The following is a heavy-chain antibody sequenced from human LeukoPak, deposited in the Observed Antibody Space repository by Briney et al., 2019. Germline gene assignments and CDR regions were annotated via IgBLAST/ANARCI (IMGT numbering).Heavy chain of an antibody. J-gene: IGHJ4*02. CDR2: IYYSGYT. V-gene: IGHV4-59*08. D-gene: IGHD6-13*01. CDR3: ARHFSGAAAPLPFDY. Sequence: PSETRSLTCTVSGGSISNYYWSWIRQPPGKGLERIGYIYYSGYTNYNPSLKSRVTISLDTSKNQLSLKLRSVTAADTAVYYCARHFSGAAAPLPFDYWGQATLVTVSS. CDR1: GGSISNYY.